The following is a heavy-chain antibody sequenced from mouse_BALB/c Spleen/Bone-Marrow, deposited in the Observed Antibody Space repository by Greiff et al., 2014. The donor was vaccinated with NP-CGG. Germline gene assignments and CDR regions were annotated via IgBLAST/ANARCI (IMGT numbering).Heavy chain of an antibody. V-gene: IGHV3-2*02. D-gene: IGHD2-4*01. J-gene: IGHJ2*01. CDR3: ARYDYDGVDY. CDR2: ISYSGST. CDR1: GYSITSDYA. Sequence: VQLQQSGPGLVKPSQSPSLTCTVTGYSITSDYAWNWIRQFPGNKLEWMGYISYSGSTSYNPSLKSRFSITRDTSKNQFFLQLNSVTTEDTATYYCARYDYDGVDYWGQGTTLTVSS.